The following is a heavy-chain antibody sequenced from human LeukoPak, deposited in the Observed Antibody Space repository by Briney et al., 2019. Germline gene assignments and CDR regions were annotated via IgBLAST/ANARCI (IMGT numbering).Heavy chain of an antibody. J-gene: IGHJ4*02. V-gene: IGHV3-21*01. Sequence: GGSLRLSCAASGFTFSSYSMNWVRQAPGKGLEWVSSISSSSSYIYYADSVKGRFTISRDNAKNSLYLQMNSLRAEDTAVYYCARAYQRDTYYYDSSGYPLDYWGQGTLVTVSS. CDR2: ISSSSSYI. D-gene: IGHD3-22*01. CDR3: ARAYQRDTYYYDSSGYPLDY. CDR1: GFTFSSYS.